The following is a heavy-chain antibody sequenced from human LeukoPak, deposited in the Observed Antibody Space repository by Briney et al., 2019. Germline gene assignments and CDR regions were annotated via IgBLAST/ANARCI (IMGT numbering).Heavy chain of an antibody. CDR1: GGSISSGGYY. CDR3: ARRLTQYDCFDP. CDR2: IYYSGST. J-gene: IGHJ5*02. V-gene: IGHV4-31*03. Sequence: PSETLSLTCTVSGGSISSGGYYWRWIRQHPGKGLEWIGYIYYSGSTYYNPSLKSRVTISVDTSKNQFSLKLSSVTAADTAVYYCARRLTQYDCFDPWGQGILVTVSS. D-gene: IGHD2-2*01.